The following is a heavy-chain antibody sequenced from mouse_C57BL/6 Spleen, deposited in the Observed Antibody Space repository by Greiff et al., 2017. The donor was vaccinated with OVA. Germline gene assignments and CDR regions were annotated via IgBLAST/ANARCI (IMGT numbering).Heavy chain of an antibody. Sequence: QVQLQQSGAELARPGASVKLSCKASGYTFTSYGISWVKQRTGQGLEWIGEIYPRSGNTYYNEKFKGKATLTADKSSSTAYMELRSLTSEDSAVYFCAPITTVASYWGQGTLVTVSA. J-gene: IGHJ3*01. V-gene: IGHV1-81*01. D-gene: IGHD1-1*01. CDR2: IYPRSGNT. CDR3: APITTVASY. CDR1: GYTFTSYG.